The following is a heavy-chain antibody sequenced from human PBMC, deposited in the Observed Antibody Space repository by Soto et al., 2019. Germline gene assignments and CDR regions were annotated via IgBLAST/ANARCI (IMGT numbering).Heavy chain of an antibody. CDR3: ARGIRVYDYVWGSLEY. CDR1: GYTFTSYD. J-gene: IGHJ4*02. D-gene: IGHD3-16*01. CDR2: MNPNSGNT. V-gene: IGHV1-8*01. Sequence: QVQLVQSGAEVKKPGASVKVSCKASGYTFTSYDINWVRQATGQGLEWMGWMNPNSGNTGYAQKFQGRVTMTRNTSIRTAYMELSSLRSEDTAVYYWARGIRVYDYVWGSLEYWGQGTLVPVSS.